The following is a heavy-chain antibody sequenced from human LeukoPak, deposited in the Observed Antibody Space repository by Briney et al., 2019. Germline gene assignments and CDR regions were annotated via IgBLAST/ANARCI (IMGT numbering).Heavy chain of an antibody. CDR3: ARGFPRKYCNGGSCYKYYFDY. CDR1: GYTFTSYD. D-gene: IGHD2-15*01. V-gene: IGHV1-8*01. CDR2: MNPNSGNT. J-gene: IGHJ4*02. Sequence: GASVKVSCKASGYTFTSYDINWVRQATGQGLEWMRWMNPNSGNTGYAQKFQGRVTMTRNTSISTAYMELSSLRSEDTAVYYCARGFPRKYCNGGSCYKYYFDYWGQGTLVTVSS.